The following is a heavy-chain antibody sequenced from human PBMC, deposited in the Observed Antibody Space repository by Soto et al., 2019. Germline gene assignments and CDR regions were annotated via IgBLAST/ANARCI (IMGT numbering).Heavy chain of an antibody. D-gene: IGHD6-13*01. CDR1: GDSVSSNSAA. Sequence: SQTLSLTCAISGDSVSSNSAAWNWIRQSPSRGLEWLGRTYYRSKWYNDYAVSVKSRITINPDTSKNQFSLQLNSVTPEDTAEYYCARGQGATYSSSWTFDYWGQGTLVTVSS. J-gene: IGHJ4*02. CDR3: ARGQGATYSSSWTFDY. CDR2: TYYRSKWYN. V-gene: IGHV6-1*01.